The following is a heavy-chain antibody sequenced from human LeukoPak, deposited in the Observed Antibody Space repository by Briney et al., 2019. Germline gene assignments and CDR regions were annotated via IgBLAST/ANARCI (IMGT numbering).Heavy chain of an antibody. CDR1: GYTFTTYA. V-gene: IGHV1-3*01. J-gene: IGHJ4*02. Sequence: ASVKVSCKASGYTFTTYAMHWVRQAPGQRLEWMGWINAGNGNTNYAQNLQGRVTMTTDTSTSTAYMELRSLRSEDTAVYYCARSSSSVPLDFDYWGQGTLVTVSS. CDR3: ARSSSSVPLDFDY. D-gene: IGHD6-19*01. CDR2: INAGNGNT.